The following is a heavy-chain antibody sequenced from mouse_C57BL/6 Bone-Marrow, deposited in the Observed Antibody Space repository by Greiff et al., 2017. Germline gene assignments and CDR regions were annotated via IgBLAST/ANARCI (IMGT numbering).Heavy chain of an antibody. D-gene: IGHD4-1*01. J-gene: IGHJ3*01. Sequence: EVQLVESGGGLVKPGGSLKLSCAASGFTFSSYAMSWVRQTPEKRLEWVATISDGGSYTYSPDNVKGRCTISRDNAKNNLYLQRGHLKAEEAAMYYCARANWDFAYWGQGTLVTVSA. V-gene: IGHV5-4*01. CDR2: ISDGGSYT. CDR1: GFTFSSYA. CDR3: ARANWDFAY.